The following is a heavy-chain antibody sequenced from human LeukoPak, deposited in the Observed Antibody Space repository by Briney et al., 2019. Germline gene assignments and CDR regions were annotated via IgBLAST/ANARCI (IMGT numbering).Heavy chain of an antibody. V-gene: IGHV3-23*01. CDR3: AHPSTPDYGGLDY. CDR2: ITGSGGSI. D-gene: IGHD4-17*01. Sequence: SGGSLRLSCAASGFTVSTNYMNWVRQAPGKGLEWVSAITGSGGSIYYADSVRGRFTISRDNSKNTLYLQMNSLRAEDTAVYYCAHPSTPDYGGLDYWGQGTLVTVSS. J-gene: IGHJ4*02. CDR1: GFTVSTNY.